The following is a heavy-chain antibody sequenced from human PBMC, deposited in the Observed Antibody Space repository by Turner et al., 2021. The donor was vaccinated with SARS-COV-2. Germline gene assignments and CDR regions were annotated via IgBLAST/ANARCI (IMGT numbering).Heavy chain of an antibody. D-gene: IGHD3-22*01. V-gene: IGHV3-21*01. J-gene: IGHJ3*02. CDR2: ISSSSSYI. CDR1: GSPLSSYS. CDR3: ARWDNYYDSSGYYPDAFDI. Sequence: EVQLVESGGGLVKPGGSLRLPCAASGSPLSSYSMNWVRQAPGKGLEWVSCISSSSSYIYYADSVKGRFTISRDNAKNSLYLQMNSLRAEDTAVYYCARWDNYYDSSGYYPDAFDIWAKGQWSPSLQ.